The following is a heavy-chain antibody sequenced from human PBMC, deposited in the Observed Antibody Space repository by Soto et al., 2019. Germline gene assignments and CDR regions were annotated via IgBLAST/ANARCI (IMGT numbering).Heavy chain of an antibody. J-gene: IGHJ6*03. CDR1: GFTFSGSA. D-gene: IGHD2-2*01. Sequence: GGSLRLSCAASGFTFSGSAMHWVRQASGKGLEWVGRIRSKANSYATAYAASVKGRFTISRDDSKNTAYLQMNSLKTEDTAWYYCTRHVTGYCSSTSCYAPPYHYYYYYMDVWGKGTTVTVSS. CDR3: TRHVTGYCSSTSCYAPPYHYYYYYMDV. CDR2: IRSKANSYAT. V-gene: IGHV3-73*01.